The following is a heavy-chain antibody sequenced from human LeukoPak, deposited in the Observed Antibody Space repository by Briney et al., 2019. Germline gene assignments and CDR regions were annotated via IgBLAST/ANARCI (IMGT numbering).Heavy chain of an antibody. CDR1: GGSFSGYY. D-gene: IGHD4-17*01. V-gene: IGHV4-34*01. CDR2: INHSGST. J-gene: IGHJ4*02. Sequence: SETLSLTCVVYGGSFSGYYWSWIRQPPGKGLEWIGEINHSGSTNYNPSLNSRVTISVDMSKNHFSLKLSSVTAADTSVYYCASQTTYGDYAFDFWGQGTLVAVSS. CDR3: ASQTTYGDYAFDF.